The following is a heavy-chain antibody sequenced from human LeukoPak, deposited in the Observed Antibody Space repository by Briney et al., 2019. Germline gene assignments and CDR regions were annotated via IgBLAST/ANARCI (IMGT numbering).Heavy chain of an antibody. CDR2: IYNSGAI. D-gene: IGHD3-10*01. J-gene: IGHJ4*02. CDR3: TRGGYGPGSQYRF. V-gene: IGHV4-34*01. Sequence: SETLSLTCALYGGSFSGYYWSWIRHSPRKGVEWVGEIYNSGAIDYNTSLKRRVTISVDTSKNQFSLNLSSVTAGDTAVYYCTRGGYGPGSQYRFWGQGSQVTVSS. CDR1: GGSFSGYY.